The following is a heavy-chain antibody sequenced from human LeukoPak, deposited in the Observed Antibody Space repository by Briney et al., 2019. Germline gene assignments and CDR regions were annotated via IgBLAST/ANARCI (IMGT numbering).Heavy chain of an antibody. J-gene: IGHJ4*02. V-gene: IGHV1-2*02. CDR3: ARSPDILTGENFDY. Sequence: ASVKVSCKASGYTLTAYYLHWVRQAPGQGLEWMGWINPNSGGTIYAQKFQDRVTMTRDTSISTAYMELSRLRFDDTAVYYCARSPDILTGENFDYWGQGTLVTASS. CDR1: GYTLTAYY. D-gene: IGHD3-9*01. CDR2: INPNSGGT.